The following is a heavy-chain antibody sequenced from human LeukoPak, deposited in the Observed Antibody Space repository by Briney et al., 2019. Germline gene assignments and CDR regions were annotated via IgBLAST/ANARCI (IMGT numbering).Heavy chain of an antibody. V-gene: IGHV3-48*04. CDR1: GFTFSSYS. D-gene: IGHD3-10*01. CDR2: ISSSSSTI. J-gene: IGHJ6*02. Sequence: GGSLRLSCAASGFTFSSYSMNWVRQAPGKGLEWVSYISSSSSTIYYADSVKGRFTISRDNAKNSLYLQMNSLRAEDTAVYYCARGWFGELLRRPDYYYYYGMDVWGQGTTVTVSS. CDR3: ARGWFGELLRRPDYYYYYGMDV.